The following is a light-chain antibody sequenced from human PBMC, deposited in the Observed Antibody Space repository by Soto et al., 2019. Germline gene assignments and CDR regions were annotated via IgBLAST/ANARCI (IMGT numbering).Light chain of an antibody. V-gene: IGKV3-20*01. CDR3: QQYDSTPLIT. J-gene: IGKJ5*01. Sequence: WTQSPGILSLATGERATVSCRTIQIVSSSNFASYQQKPGHPPTLLLYGASSSATGIPDKCSSSRSGTNFTLTISSLQPDEYAAYYYQQYDSTPLITFGQGTLLEIK. CDR2: GAS. CDR1: QIVSSSN.